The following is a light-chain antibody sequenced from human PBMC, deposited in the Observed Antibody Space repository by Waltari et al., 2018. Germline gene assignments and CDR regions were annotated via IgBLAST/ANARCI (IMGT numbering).Light chain of an antibody. CDR1: SSDVGSYNY. CDR2: EVS. Sequence: QSALTQPPSASGSPGQSVTISCTGTSSDVGSYNYVSWYQQHPGKAPKLMIYEVSTRPSGVPDRFSGSKSGNTASLTVSGLQAEDETEYYCSSYAGRNNLVFGGGTKLTVL. J-gene: IGLJ2*01. CDR3: SSYAGRNNLV. V-gene: IGLV2-8*01.